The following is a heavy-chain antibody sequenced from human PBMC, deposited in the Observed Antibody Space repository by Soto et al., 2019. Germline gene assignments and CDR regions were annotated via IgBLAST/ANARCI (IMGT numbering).Heavy chain of an antibody. CDR1: GGTFDNYA. J-gene: IGHJ6*02. D-gene: IGHD2-15*01. Sequence: SVKVSCKASGGTFDNYAVSWVCQAPGQGLEWMGGIIPMFETVNYAQRFQGRLTIAADESTSTAYMELTSLTSADTAIYFCARGLRTGNYGMDVWGQGTTVTVSS. V-gene: IGHV1-69*13. CDR2: IIPMFETV. CDR3: ARGLRTGNYGMDV.